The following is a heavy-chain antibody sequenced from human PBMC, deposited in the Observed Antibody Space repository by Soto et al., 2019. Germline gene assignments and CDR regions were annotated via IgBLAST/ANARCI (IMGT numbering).Heavy chain of an antibody. V-gene: IGHV1-18*04. Sequence: ASVKVPCKASGYTFTSYGISWVRQAPGQGLEWMGWISAYNGNTNYAQKLQGRVTMTTDTSTSTAYMELRSLRSDDTAVYYCARDPLHRYYYGSGTHFDPWGQGALVTVSS. D-gene: IGHD3-10*01. CDR1: GYTFTSYG. CDR3: ARDPLHRYYYGSGTHFDP. J-gene: IGHJ5*02. CDR2: ISAYNGNT.